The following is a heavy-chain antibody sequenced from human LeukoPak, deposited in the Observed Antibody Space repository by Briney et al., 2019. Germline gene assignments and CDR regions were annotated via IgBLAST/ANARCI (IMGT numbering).Heavy chain of an antibody. Sequence: ASVKVSCKASGYTFTGYYMHWVRQAPGQGLEWMGWINPNSGGTNYAQKFQGWVTMTRDTSISTACMELSRLRSDDTAVYYCARGPPWLRTAFDIWGQGTMVTVSS. J-gene: IGHJ3*02. CDR3: ARGPPWLRTAFDI. CDR2: INPNSGGT. D-gene: IGHD5-12*01. CDR1: GYTFTGYY. V-gene: IGHV1-2*04.